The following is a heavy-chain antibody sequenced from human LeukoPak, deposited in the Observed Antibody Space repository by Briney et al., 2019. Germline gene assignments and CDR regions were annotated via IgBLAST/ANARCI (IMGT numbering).Heavy chain of an antibody. J-gene: IGHJ4*02. CDR2: INQDGSEK. CDR1: GFTFSSYW. CDR3: ARGVSPLNYYFDY. D-gene: IGHD6-13*01. V-gene: IGHV3-7*01. Sequence: GGSLRLSCAASGFTFSSYWMIWVRQAPGKGLEWVANINQDGSEKNYVDSVKGRFTISRDNAKNTLYLQMNSLRAEDTAVYYCARGVSPLNYYFDYWGQGTLVTVSS.